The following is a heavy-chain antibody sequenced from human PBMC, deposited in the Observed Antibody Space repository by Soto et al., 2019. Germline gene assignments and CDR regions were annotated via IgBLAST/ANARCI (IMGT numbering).Heavy chain of an antibody. CDR1: GFTFSSYG. J-gene: IGHJ4*02. Sequence: QVQLVESGGGVVQPGRSLRLSCAASGFTFSSYGMHWVRQAPGKGLEWVAVIWYDGSNKYYADSVKGRFTISRDNSKNTRYLQRNSRRAEDTAVYYCARDVYDRSGYHDYWGQGTLVTVSS. CDR3: ARDVYDRSGYHDY. CDR2: IWYDGSNK. D-gene: IGHD3-22*01. V-gene: IGHV3-33*01.